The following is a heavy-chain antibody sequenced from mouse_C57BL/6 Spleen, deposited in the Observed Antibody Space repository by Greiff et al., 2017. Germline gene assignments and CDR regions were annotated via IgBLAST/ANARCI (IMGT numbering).Heavy chain of an antibody. CDR3: ARSFITTVVDYFDY. D-gene: IGHD1-1*01. CDR1: GYTFTSYW. J-gene: IGHJ2*01. V-gene: IGHV1-61*01. CDR2: IYPSDSET. Sequence: VQLQQPGAELVRPGSSVKLSCKASGYTFTSYWMDWVKQRPGQGLEWIGNIYPSDSETPYNQKFKDKATLTVDKSSSTAYMQLSSLTSEDSAVYYCARSFITTVVDYFDYWGQGTTLTVSS.